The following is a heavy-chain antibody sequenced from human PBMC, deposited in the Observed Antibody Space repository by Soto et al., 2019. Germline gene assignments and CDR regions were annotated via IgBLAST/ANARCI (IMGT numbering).Heavy chain of an antibody. CDR1: GGTFSSYA. V-gene: IGHV1-69*13. CDR2: IIPIFGTA. Sequence: GPSVKVSCKASGGTFSSYAISWVRQAPGQGLEWMGGIIPIFGTANYAQKFQGRVTITADESTSTAYMELSSLRSEDTAVYYCARGRRPYYYDSSGYYPTFDYWGQGTLVTVSS. CDR3: ARGRRPYYYDSSGYYPTFDY. J-gene: IGHJ4*02. D-gene: IGHD3-22*01.